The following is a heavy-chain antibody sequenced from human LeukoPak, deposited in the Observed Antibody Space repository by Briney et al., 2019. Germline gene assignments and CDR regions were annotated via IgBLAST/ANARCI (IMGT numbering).Heavy chain of an antibody. CDR2: IYHSGST. J-gene: IGHJ4*02. CDR1: GYSISSGYY. V-gene: IGHV4-38-2*01. CDR3: ARGSAGATDFDY. D-gene: IGHD1-26*01. Sequence: SETLSLTCAVSGYSISSGYYWGWIRQPPGKGLEWIGSIYHSGSTYYNPSLKSRVTISVDTSKNQFSLKLSSVTAADTAVYYCARGSAGATDFDYWGQGTLVTVSS.